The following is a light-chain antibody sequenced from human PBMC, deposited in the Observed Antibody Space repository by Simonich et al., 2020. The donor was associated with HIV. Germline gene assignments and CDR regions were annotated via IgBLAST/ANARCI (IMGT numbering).Light chain of an antibody. V-gene: IGKV1-5*03. CDR2: KAS. CDR3: QQYNNYRT. Sequence: DIQMTQSPSTLSASVGDRDTITCRASQTISTWLAWYQQKPGKAPKLLIYKASNLESGVPSRFSGSGSGTEFTLTISSLQPDDFATYYCQQYNNYRTFGQGTKVEIK. J-gene: IGKJ1*01. CDR1: QTISTW.